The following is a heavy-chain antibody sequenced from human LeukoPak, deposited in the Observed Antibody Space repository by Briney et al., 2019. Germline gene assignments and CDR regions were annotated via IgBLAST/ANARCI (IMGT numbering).Heavy chain of an antibody. CDR2: VKEDGSGE. D-gene: IGHD1-26*01. Sequence: VQPGGSLRLSCAASGFTFSSHSMSWVRQAPGKGLEWVANVKEDGSGENYVDSVKGRFTISRDNAVKSLYLQMNSLRAEDTAVYLCARRESGSYLRWGQGTLVTVSS. V-gene: IGHV3-7*01. J-gene: IGHJ4*02. CDR3: ARRESGSYLR. CDR1: GFTFSSHS.